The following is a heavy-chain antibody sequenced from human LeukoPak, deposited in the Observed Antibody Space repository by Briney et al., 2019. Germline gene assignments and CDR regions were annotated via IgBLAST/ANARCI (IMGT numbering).Heavy chain of an antibody. J-gene: IGHJ4*02. CDR2: IYPGDSDT. CDR3: ARSTYSSGWDSDY. V-gene: IGHV5-51*01. Sequence: GKSLMISCKGSGYTFATYWIGWVRQMPGKGLEWMGIIYPGDSDTRYSPSFQGQVTISADKSITTAYLQWSSLKASDTAMYYCARSTYSSGWDSDYWGQGTMVTVSS. CDR1: GYTFATYW. D-gene: IGHD6-19*01.